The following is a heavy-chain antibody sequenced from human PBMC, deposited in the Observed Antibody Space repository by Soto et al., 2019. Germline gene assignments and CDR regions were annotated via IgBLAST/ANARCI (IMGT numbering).Heavy chain of an antibody. V-gene: IGHV3-21*01. CDR3: ARDPPRPPYSNYAYYYGMDV. D-gene: IGHD4-4*01. CDR2: ISSSSSYI. Sequence: GGSLRLSCAASGFTFSSYSMNWVRQAPGKGLEWVSSISSSSSYIYYADSVKGRFTISRDNAKNSLYLQMNSLRAEDTAVYYWARDPPRPPYSNYAYYYGMDVWGQGTTVTVSS. J-gene: IGHJ6*02. CDR1: GFTFSSYS.